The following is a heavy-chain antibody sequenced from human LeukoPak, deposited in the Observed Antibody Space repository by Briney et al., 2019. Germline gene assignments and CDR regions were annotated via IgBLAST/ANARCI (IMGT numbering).Heavy chain of an antibody. CDR1: GFTFSSYD. J-gene: IGHJ6*02. CDR3: ARGANGMDV. Sequence: GGSLRLSCAASGFTFSSYDMHWVRQATGKGLEWVSAIGTAGDKYYPGSVKGRFTISRENAKNSLCLQMNSLRAGDTAVYYCARGANGMDVWGQGTTVTVSS. CDR2: IGTAGDK. V-gene: IGHV3-13*01.